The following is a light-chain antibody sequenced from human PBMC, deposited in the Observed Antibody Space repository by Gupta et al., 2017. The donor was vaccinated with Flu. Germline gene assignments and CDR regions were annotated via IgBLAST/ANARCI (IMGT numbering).Light chain of an antibody. V-gene: IGLV2-23*01. CDR1: SSDVGSYNL. CDR3: CSYAGSSTYV. J-gene: IGLJ1*01. Sequence: QSALTQPASVSGAPGQSITISCTGTSSDVGSYNLVSWYQQHPGQAPKLMIYEGSKRPAGVSNRFSGSKSGNTASLTISGLQAEDEADDYCCSYAGSSTYVFGTGTKVTVL. CDR2: EGS.